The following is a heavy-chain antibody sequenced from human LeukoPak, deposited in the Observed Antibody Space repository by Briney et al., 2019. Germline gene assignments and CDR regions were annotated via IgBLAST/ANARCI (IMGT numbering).Heavy chain of an antibody. Sequence: ASVKVSCKASGYTFTGYYMHWVRQAPGQGLEWMGWINPNSGGTNYAQKFQGRVTMTRDTSISTAYMELSSLRSEDTAVYYCARGGDTAMVTGDYWGQGTLVTVSS. D-gene: IGHD5-18*01. CDR3: ARGGDTAMVTGDY. CDR1: GYTFTGYY. V-gene: IGHV1-2*02. CDR2: INPNSGGT. J-gene: IGHJ4*02.